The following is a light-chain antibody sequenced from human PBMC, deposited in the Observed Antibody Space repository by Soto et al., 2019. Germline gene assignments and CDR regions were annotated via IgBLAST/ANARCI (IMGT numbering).Light chain of an antibody. CDR1: ISDIGSHNY. CDR2: EVH. Sequence: QSVLTQPGSVSGSPGGWITVSCSVSISDIGSHNYVSWYRQYPGEAPRLLIYEVHYRPSGVSSRFSGSKSGNTASLTISGLQAADEADSYCASYLPTSPLEVFGTGTKVTVL. V-gene: IGLV2-14*01. CDR3: ASYLPTSPLEV. J-gene: IGLJ1*01.